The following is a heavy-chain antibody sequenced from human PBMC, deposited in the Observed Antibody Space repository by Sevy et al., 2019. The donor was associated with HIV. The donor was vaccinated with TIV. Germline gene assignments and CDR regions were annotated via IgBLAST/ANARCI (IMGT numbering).Heavy chain of an antibody. V-gene: IGHV3-33*01. D-gene: IGHD5-12*01. Sequence: GGSLRLSCAASGFTFSSYGMHWVRQAPGKGLEWVAVIWYDGSNKYYADSVKRRFTISRDNSKNTLYLQMNSLRAEDTAVYYCARDAADSRDGYNYNFDYWGQGTLVTVSS. CDR3: ARDAADSRDGYNYNFDY. J-gene: IGHJ4*02. CDR2: IWYDGSNK. CDR1: GFTFSSYG.